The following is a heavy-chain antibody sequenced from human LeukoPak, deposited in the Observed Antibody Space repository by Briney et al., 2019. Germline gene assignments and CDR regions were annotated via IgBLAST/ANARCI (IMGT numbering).Heavy chain of an antibody. Sequence: SETLSLTCTVSGGSISSSSYYWGWIRQPPGKGLEWIGSIYYSGSTNYNPSLKSRVTISVDTSKNQFSLKLSSVTAADTAVYYCARVGTYCGGDCYPNWFDPWGQGTLVTVSS. J-gene: IGHJ5*02. CDR2: IYYSGST. CDR1: GGSISSSSYY. D-gene: IGHD2-21*02. V-gene: IGHV4-39*07. CDR3: ARVGTYCGGDCYPNWFDP.